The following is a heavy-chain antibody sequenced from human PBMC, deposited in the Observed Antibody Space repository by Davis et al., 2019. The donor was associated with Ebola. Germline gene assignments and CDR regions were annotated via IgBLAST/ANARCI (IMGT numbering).Heavy chain of an antibody. CDR1: GFSFTSYG. Sequence: GESLKISCATSGFSFTSYGMTWVRQAPGKGLKWVANIKEDGSERYYVDSVKGRFTISRDNTKNSLYLQMNSLRVEDTAVYYCARDRDPAVAWGFWGQGTLVTVSS. V-gene: IGHV3-7*01. J-gene: IGHJ4*02. CDR2: IKEDGSER. CDR3: ARDRDPAVAWGF. D-gene: IGHD6-19*01.